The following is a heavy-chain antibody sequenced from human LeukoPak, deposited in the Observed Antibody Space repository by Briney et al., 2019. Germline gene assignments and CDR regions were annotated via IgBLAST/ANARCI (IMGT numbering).Heavy chain of an antibody. Sequence: GGSLRLSCAASGFTFSNYSMNWVRQAPGKGLEWVSSISSSSSYIYYADSVKGRFTISRDHAKNSLFLQMNSLRAEDTAVYYCARGRRNSGYSSPDYWGQGTLVTVSS. V-gene: IGHV3-21*01. J-gene: IGHJ4*02. D-gene: IGHD3-22*01. CDR2: ISSSSSYI. CDR1: GFTFSNYS. CDR3: ARGRRNSGYSSPDY.